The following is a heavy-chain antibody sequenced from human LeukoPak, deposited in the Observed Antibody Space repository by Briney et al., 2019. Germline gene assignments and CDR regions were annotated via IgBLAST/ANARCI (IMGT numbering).Heavy chain of an antibody. CDR3: ARTGEQWPRYYFDY. Sequence: SETLSLTCTVSGGSISRSSYFWGWIRQPPGKGLEWIGSIYYSGSTYYNPSLKSRVTISVDTSKNQFSLKLTSVTAADTAVYYCARTGEQWPRYYFDYWGQGTLVTVSS. V-gene: IGHV4-39*07. CDR1: GGSISRSSYF. J-gene: IGHJ4*02. D-gene: IGHD6-19*01. CDR2: IYYSGST.